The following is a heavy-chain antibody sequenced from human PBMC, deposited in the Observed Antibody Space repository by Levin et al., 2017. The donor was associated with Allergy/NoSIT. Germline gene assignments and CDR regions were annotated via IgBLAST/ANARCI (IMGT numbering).Heavy chain of an antibody. Sequence: GESLKISCKASGYIFTSYWIGWVRQRPGKGLEWVGIMYPTASGARYNPSFQGQVTISVDKSLTTAHLQWGSLKASDTAIYYCVRQFRGVYYPHDGLGVWGQGTTVTVSS. J-gene: IGHJ3*01. CDR2: MYPTASGA. V-gene: IGHV5-51*01. CDR1: GYIFTSYW. CDR3: VRQFRGVYYPHDGLGV. D-gene: IGHD1-26*01.